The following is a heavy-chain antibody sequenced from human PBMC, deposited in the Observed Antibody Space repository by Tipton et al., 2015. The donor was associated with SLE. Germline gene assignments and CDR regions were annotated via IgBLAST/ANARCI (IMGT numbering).Heavy chain of an antibody. V-gene: IGHV4-4*07. J-gene: IGHJ4*02. Sequence: TLSLTCTVSGGSISSYYWSWIRQPAGKGLEWIGRIYTSGSTNYNPSLKSRVTMSVDTSKNQFSLKLSSVTAADTAVYYCARHLDGGNSRYFDYWGQGTLVTVSS. CDR3: ARHLDGGNSRYFDY. CDR2: IYTSGST. D-gene: IGHD4-23*01. CDR1: GGSISSYY.